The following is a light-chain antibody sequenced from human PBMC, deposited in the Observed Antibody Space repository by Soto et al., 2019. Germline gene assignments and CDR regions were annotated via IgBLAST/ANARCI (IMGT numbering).Light chain of an antibody. CDR1: QTVSSY. Sequence: EIVLTPSPATLSLSPGERATLSCRASQTVSSYLAWYQQKPGQAPRLLIYDASNRATGIPARFSGSGSATDFTLTISSLEPEDFAVYYGQQRSNWPPLTFGGGTKVDI. CDR3: QQRSNWPPLT. J-gene: IGKJ4*01. V-gene: IGKV3-11*01. CDR2: DAS.